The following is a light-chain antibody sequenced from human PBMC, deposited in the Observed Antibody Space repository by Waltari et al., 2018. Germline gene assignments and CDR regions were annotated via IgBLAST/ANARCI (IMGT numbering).Light chain of an antibody. J-gene: IGKJ3*01. CDR1: QGISSY. CDR3: QKYNGAPYT. V-gene: IGKV1-8*01. Sequence: AIRMTQSPSSFSASTGDRVTITCRASQGISSYLAWYQQKPGKAPKLLIYAASTLQSGVPSRFSGSGSGTDFTLTITSLQTEDVATYYCQKYNGAPYTFGPGTTVDIK. CDR2: AAS.